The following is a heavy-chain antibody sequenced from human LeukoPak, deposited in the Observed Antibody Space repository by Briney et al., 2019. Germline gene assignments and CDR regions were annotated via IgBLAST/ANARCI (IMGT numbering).Heavy chain of an antibody. CDR3: ARDPPYYDYVWGSYPD. CDR2: ISYDGSNK. Sequence: GGSLRLSCAASGFTFSSYGMHWVRQAPGKGLEWVAVISYDGSNKYYAGSVKGRFTISRDNSKNTLYLQMNSLRAEDTAVYYCARDPPYYDYVWGSYPDWGQGTLVTVSS. CDR1: GFTFSSYG. V-gene: IGHV3-30*03. J-gene: IGHJ4*02. D-gene: IGHD3-16*02.